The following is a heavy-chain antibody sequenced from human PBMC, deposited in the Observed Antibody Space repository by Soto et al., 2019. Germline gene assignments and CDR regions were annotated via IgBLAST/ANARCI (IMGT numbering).Heavy chain of an antibody. CDR1: GYTFTSYA. D-gene: IGHD2-21*02. CDR3: ARGFGGGDLDY. V-gene: IGHV1-3*01. Sequence: ASVKVSCKASGYTFTSYAMHWVRQAPGQRLEWMGWISAYNGNTKYAQKLQGRVTMTTDTSTSTAYMELRSLRSDDTAVYYCARGFGGGDLDYWGQGTLVTVSS. CDR2: ISAYNGNT. J-gene: IGHJ4*02.